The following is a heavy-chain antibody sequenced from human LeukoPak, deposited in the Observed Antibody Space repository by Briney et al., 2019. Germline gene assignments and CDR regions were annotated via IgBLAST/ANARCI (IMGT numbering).Heavy chain of an antibody. CDR2: IYYSGST. Sequence: SETLSLTCAVYGGSISSYYWSWIRQPPGKGLEWIGYIYYSGSTNYNPSLKSRVTISVDTSKNQFSLKLSSVTAADTAVYYCARVLTAAGTSWFDPWGQGTLVTVSS. V-gene: IGHV4-59*01. CDR1: GGSISSYY. D-gene: IGHD6-13*01. CDR3: ARVLTAAGTSWFDP. J-gene: IGHJ5*02.